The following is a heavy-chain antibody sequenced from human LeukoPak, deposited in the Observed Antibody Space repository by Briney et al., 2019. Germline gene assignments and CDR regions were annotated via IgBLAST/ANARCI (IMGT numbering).Heavy chain of an antibody. V-gene: IGHV1-24*01. J-gene: IGHJ5*02. CDR1: GYTLTELS. CDR2: FDPEDGET. CDR3: ATSLSTGIVGATTSWFDP. D-gene: IGHD1-26*01. Sequence: ASVKVSCKVSGYTLTELSMHWVRQAPGKGLEWMGGFDPEDGETIYAQKFQGRVTMTEDTSTDTAYMELSSLRSEDTAVYYCATSLSTGIVGATTSWFDPWGRGTLVTVSS.